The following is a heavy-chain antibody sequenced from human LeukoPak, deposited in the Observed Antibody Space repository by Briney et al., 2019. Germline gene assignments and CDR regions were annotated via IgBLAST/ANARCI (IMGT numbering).Heavy chain of an antibody. CDR2: ISGSGGST. Sequence: NPGGSLRLSCAASGFTFSSYAMSWVRQAPGKGLEWVSAISGSGGSTYYADSVKGRFTISRDNSKNTLYLQMNSLRAEDTAVYYCAKSKRTAYYYDSSGYYYADYWGQGTLVTVSS. V-gene: IGHV3-23*01. D-gene: IGHD3-22*01. J-gene: IGHJ4*02. CDR1: GFTFSSYA. CDR3: AKSKRTAYYYDSSGYYYADY.